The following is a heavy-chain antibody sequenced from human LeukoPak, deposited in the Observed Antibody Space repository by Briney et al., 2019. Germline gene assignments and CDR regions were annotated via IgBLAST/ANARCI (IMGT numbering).Heavy chain of an antibody. CDR2: IGTYNGNT. J-gene: IGHJ3*02. V-gene: IGHV1-18*01. D-gene: IGHD1-26*01. CDR3: VREWDHTRMTFDI. CDR1: GYTFINYA. Sequence: GASVKVSCKASGYTFINYAISWARQAPGQGLEWMGWIGTYNGNTKYAQEFQGRVTMTTDTSTSTGYMELRNLRSDDTAVYFCVREWDHTRMTFDIWGQGTMVTVSS.